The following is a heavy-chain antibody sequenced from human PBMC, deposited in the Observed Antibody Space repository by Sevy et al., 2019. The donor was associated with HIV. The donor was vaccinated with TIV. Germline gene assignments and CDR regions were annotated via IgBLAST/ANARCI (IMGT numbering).Heavy chain of an antibody. Sequence: SETLSLTCAVSGGSISSGGYSWSWIRQPPGKGLEWIGYIYHSGSTYYNPSLKSRVTISVDRSKNQFSLKLSSVTAADTAVYYCARGPCDFWSGYPYYFDYWGQGTLVTVS. CDR2: IYHSGST. V-gene: IGHV4-30-2*01. CDR3: ARGPCDFWSGYPYYFDY. J-gene: IGHJ4*02. D-gene: IGHD3-3*01. CDR1: GGSISSGGYS.